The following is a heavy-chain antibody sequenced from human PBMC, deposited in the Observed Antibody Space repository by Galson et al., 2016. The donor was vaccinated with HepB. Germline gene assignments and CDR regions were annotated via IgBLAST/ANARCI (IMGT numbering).Heavy chain of an antibody. V-gene: IGHV4-39*01. J-gene: IGHJ2*01. CDR3: ARRTYDTLTGYSDWYFDL. CDR2: MSHSGST. CDR1: GGSISISNYY. Sequence: ETLSLTCTVSGGSISISNYYWGWIRQPPGQGLEWIGSMSHSGSTYNNPSLKSRVTISVDTSKNQFSLKLRSVTAADTAVYSCARRTYDTLTGYSDWYFDLWGRGTLVTVSS. D-gene: IGHD3-9*01.